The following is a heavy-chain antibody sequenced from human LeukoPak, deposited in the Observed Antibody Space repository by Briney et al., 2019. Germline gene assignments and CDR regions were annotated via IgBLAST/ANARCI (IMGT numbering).Heavy chain of an antibody. J-gene: IGHJ4*02. CDR1: GGSISSSSYS. CDR2: IYYSGST. CDR3: ARPRMGLWDY. V-gene: IGHV4-39*01. Sequence: SETLSLTCTVSGGSISSSSYSWGWIRQPPGKGLEWIGSIYYSGSTYYNPSLKSRVSISVDTSKNQFSLKLSSVTAADTAVYYCARPRMGLWDYWGQGTLVTVSS. D-gene: IGHD3-16*01.